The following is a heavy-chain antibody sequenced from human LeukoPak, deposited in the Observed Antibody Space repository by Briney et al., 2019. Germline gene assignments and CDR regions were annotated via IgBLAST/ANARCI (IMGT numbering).Heavy chain of an antibody. D-gene: IGHD3-16*01. Sequence: SVKVSCKASGGTFSSYAISWVRQAPGQGLEWMGGIIPIFGTANYAQKFQGRVTITADESTSTAYMELSSLRSEDTAVYYCASAPKGGSYFGYWGQGTLVTVSS. J-gene: IGHJ4*02. CDR2: IIPIFGTA. CDR1: GGTFSSYA. CDR3: ASAPKGGSYFGY. V-gene: IGHV1-69*13.